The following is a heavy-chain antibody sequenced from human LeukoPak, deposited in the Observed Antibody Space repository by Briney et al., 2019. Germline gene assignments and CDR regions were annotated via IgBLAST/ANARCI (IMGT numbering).Heavy chain of an antibody. CDR3: ARSLLVYDSSGYYVDAFDI. CDR1: GFTFSSYS. J-gene: IGHJ3*02. Sequence: PGGSLRLSCAASGFTFSSYSMNWVRRAPGKGLEWVSSISSSSSYIYYADSVKGRFTISRDNAKNSLYLQMNSLRAEDTAVYYCARSLLVYDSSGYYVDAFDIWGQGTMVTVSS. D-gene: IGHD3-22*01. CDR2: ISSSSSYI. V-gene: IGHV3-21*01.